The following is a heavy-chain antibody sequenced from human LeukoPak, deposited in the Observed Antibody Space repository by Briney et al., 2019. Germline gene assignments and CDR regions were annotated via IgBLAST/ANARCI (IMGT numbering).Heavy chain of an antibody. CDR2: FDPEDGET. J-gene: IGHJ3*02. CDR1: GYTFTSYD. Sequence: ASVKVSCKASGYTFTSYDINWVRQAPGKGLEWMGGFDPEDGETIYAQKFQGRVTMTEDTSTDTAYMELSSLRSEDTAVYYCATASTSRHAFDIWGQGTMVTVSS. V-gene: IGHV1-24*01. D-gene: IGHD4-11*01. CDR3: ATASTSRHAFDI.